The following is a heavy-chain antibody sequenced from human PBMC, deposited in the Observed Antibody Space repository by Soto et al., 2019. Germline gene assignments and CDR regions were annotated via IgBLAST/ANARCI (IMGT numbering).Heavy chain of an antibody. CDR1: GGSFSGYY. Sequence: LSETLSLTCAVYGGSFSGYYWSWIRQPPGKGLEWIGEINHSGSTNYNPSLKSRVTISVDTSKSQFSLQLSSVTAADTAVYYCARDSRRWLAGRRSWVDPWGQGTLVTVS. V-gene: IGHV4-34*01. CDR3: ARDSRRWLAGRRSWVDP. J-gene: IGHJ5*02. D-gene: IGHD6-13*01. CDR2: INHSGST.